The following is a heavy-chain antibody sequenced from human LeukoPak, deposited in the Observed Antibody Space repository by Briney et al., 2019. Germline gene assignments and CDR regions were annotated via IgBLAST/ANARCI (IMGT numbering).Heavy chain of an antibody. CDR3: ARVYTITYYYFDY. CDR1: GFSFSSYE. V-gene: IGHV3-48*03. J-gene: IGHJ4*02. Sequence: GGSLRLSCAASGFSFSSYEMNWVRQAPGKGLEWVSYISSSGSTIYYADSVKGRFTISRDNAKNSLYLQMNSLRAEDTAVYYCARVYTITYYYFDYWGQGTLVTVYS. D-gene: IGHD3-16*01. CDR2: ISSSGSTI.